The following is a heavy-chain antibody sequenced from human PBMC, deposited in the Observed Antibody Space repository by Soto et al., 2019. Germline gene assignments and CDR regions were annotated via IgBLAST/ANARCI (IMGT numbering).Heavy chain of an antibody. Sequence: EVQLLESGGGLVQPGGSLRLSCAATGFTFSSYAMNWVRQAPGKGLEWVSVITFTGESTAYADSVKGRFTISRDTSKNTLYLQMNSLRAGDTALYDCAREGMPGTIDYWGHGTLVTVAS. CDR1: GFTFSSYA. D-gene: IGHD2-2*01. CDR2: ITFTGEST. V-gene: IGHV3-23*01. CDR3: AREGMPGTIDY. J-gene: IGHJ4*01.